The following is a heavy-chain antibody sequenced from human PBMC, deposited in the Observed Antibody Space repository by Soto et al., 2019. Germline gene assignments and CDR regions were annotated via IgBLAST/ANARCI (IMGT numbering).Heavy chain of an antibody. Sequence: SLRRSCSACGCTLSGYYMEWVRQAPGKGLEWVGRTRNKANSYTTECAASVNGRFTFSRDDSKNSLYLQMNSLKTEVSAVDYCVRGFPTTDYWGQGTLVTVSS. V-gene: IGHV3-72*01. CDR1: GCTLSGYY. D-gene: IGHD1-1*01. CDR2: TRNKANSYTT. CDR3: VRGFPTTDY. J-gene: IGHJ4*02.